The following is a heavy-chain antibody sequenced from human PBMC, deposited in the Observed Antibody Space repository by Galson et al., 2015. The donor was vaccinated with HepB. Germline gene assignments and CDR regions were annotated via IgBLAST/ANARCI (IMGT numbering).Heavy chain of an antibody. CDR3: ARSPSGRPGYSSGWYLDWVDP. Sequence: CAISGDSVSSNSAAWNWIRQSPSRGLEWLGRTYYRSKWYNDYAVSVKSRITINPDTSKNQFSLQLNSVTPEDTAVYYCARSPSGRPGYSSGWYLDWVDPWGQGTLVTVSS. J-gene: IGHJ5*02. CDR2: TYYRSKWYN. CDR1: GDSVSSNSAA. V-gene: IGHV6-1*01. D-gene: IGHD6-19*01.